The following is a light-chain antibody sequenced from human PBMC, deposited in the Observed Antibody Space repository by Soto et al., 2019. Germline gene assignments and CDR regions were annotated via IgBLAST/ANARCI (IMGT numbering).Light chain of an antibody. V-gene: IGLV2-8*01. CDR1: SSDVGAYKY. Sequence: QSGLTQPPYASGSPGQSVTISCTGTSSDVGAYKYVSWYQQYPGKAPKLMIYEVTKRPSGVPDRFSGSKSGNTASLTVSGLQAEDEADYYCTSYVGNDIWVFGGGTKLTVL. J-gene: IGLJ3*02. CDR3: TSYVGNDIWV. CDR2: EVT.